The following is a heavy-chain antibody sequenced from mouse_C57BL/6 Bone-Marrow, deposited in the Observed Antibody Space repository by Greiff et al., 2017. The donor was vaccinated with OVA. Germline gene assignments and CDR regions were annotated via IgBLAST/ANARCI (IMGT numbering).Heavy chain of an antibody. Sequence: QVQLQQSGAELVRPGTSVKLSCKASGYTFTSYWMHWVKQRPGQGLEWIGVIDPSDSYTNYNQKFKGKATLTVDTSSSTAYMQLSSLTSEDSAVYYCARRGLRQGYWGQGTTLTVSS. CDR3: ARRGLRQGY. CDR1: GYTFTSYW. J-gene: IGHJ2*01. CDR2: IDPSDSYT. V-gene: IGHV1-59*01. D-gene: IGHD1-1*01.